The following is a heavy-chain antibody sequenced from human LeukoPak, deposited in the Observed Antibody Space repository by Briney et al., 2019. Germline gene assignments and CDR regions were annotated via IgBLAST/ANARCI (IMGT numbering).Heavy chain of an antibody. CDR1: GYTFTGYY. Sequence: ASVKVSCKASGYTFTGYYMHWVRQAPGQGLEWMGWINPNSGGTNYAQKFQGRVTMTRDTSIGTAYMELSSLRSEDTAVYYCARAGQMATIYYYYYMDVWGKGTTVTVSS. D-gene: IGHD5-24*01. V-gene: IGHV1-2*02. CDR3: ARAGQMATIYYYYYMDV. CDR2: INPNSGGT. J-gene: IGHJ6*03.